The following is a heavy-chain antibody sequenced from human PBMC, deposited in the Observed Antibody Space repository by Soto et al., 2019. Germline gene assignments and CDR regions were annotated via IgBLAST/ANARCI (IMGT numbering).Heavy chain of an antibody. V-gene: IGHV4-59*01. CDR2: IYYSGST. CDR1: GGSISSYY. CDR3: AGVSTSTSPLFDP. D-gene: IGHD2-2*01. Sequence: QVQLQESGPGLVKPSETLSLTCTVSGGSISSYYWSWIRQPPGKGLEWIGYIYYSGSTNYNPSLKRRVTLTVDPAKDQFSLKLSPVTAADTAGYYCAGVSTSTSPLFDPWGQGTLVPVSS. J-gene: IGHJ5*02.